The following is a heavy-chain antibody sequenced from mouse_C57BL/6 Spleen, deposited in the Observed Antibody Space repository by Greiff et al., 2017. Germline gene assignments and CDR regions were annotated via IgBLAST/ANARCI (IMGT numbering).Heavy chain of an antibody. V-gene: IGHV1-15*01. CDR1: GYTFTDYE. CDR3: TIYYGNYPGYY. Sequence: QVQLKESGAELVRPGAPVTLSCKASGYTFTDYEMHWVKQTPVHGLEWIGAIDPETGGTAYNQKFKGKAILTADKSSSTAYMELRSLTSEDSAVYYCTIYYGNYPGYYWGQGTTLTVSS. D-gene: IGHD2-1*01. J-gene: IGHJ2*01. CDR2: IDPETGGT.